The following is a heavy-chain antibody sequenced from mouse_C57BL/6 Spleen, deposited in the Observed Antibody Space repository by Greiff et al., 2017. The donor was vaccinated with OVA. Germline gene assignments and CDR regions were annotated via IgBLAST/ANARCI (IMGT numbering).Heavy chain of an antibody. Sequence: QVQLQQPGAELVRPGSSVKLSCKASGYTFTSYWMDWVKQRPGQGLEWIGNIYPSDSETHYNQKFKDKATLTVDKSSSTAYMQLSSLTSEDSAVDYCARRMFSNYLDYWGQGTTLTVSS. J-gene: IGHJ2*01. V-gene: IGHV1-61*01. CDR3: ARRMFSNYLDY. CDR2: IYPSDSET. CDR1: GYTFTSYW.